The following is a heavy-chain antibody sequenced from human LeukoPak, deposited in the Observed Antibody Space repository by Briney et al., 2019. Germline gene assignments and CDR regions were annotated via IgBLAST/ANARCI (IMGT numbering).Heavy chain of an antibody. V-gene: IGHV3-33*01. CDR2: TWYDGSKK. Sequence: TGGSLRLSCAASGFTFSSYGMHWVRQAPGKGLEWVAVTWYDGSKKYYADSVKGRFTISRDNSKNTLYLQMNSLRAEDTAVYYCARDFYVGSGSYYIGYWGQGTLVTVSS. D-gene: IGHD3-10*01. CDR3: ARDFYVGSGSYYIGY. J-gene: IGHJ4*02. CDR1: GFTFSSYG.